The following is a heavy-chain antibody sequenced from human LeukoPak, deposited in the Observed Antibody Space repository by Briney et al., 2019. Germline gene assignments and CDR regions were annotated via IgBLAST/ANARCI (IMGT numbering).Heavy chain of an antibody. CDR1: GGTFNNYG. CDR2: IIPIFHTP. J-gene: IGHJ5*02. CDR3: ARDPPDP. V-gene: IGHV1-69*13. Sequence: SVKVSCKASGGTFNNYGISWVRQAPGQGLEWMGGIIPIFHTPNYAQKFQGVTITADESTRTAYMGLSSLRSEDTAVYYCARDPPDPWGQGTLVTVSS.